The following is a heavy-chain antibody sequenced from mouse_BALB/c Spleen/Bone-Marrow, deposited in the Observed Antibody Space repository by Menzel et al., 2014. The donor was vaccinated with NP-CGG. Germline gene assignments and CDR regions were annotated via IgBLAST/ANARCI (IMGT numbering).Heavy chain of an antibody. J-gene: IGHJ2*01. D-gene: IGHD2-4*01. CDR1: GFTFSSYA. CDR2: ISSGGST. Sequence: VQLKESGGGLVKPGGSLKLSCAASGFTFSSYAMSWVRQTPEKRLEWVASISSGGSTYYPDSVKGRFTISRDNARNILYLQMSSLRSKDTAMYYCARDDYDDQYYFDYWGQGTTLTVSS. V-gene: IGHV5-6-5*01. CDR3: ARDDYDDQYYFDY.